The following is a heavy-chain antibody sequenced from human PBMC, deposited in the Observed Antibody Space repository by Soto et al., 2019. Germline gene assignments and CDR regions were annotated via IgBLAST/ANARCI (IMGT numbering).Heavy chain of an antibody. CDR2: IYSSGGT. CDR1: GASITSGGHY. Sequence: QVLLQESGPGLVKPSGTLSLTCDVSGASITSGGHYWSWIRQYPGKGLEWIAYIYSSGGTYFNPSLKSRVTISADTSKNQFSLKLSSVSAADTAVYYCVRDDGALAITHWGQGTLVTVSS. CDR3: VRDDGALAITH. D-gene: IGHD3-22*01. V-gene: IGHV4-31*11. J-gene: IGHJ4*02.